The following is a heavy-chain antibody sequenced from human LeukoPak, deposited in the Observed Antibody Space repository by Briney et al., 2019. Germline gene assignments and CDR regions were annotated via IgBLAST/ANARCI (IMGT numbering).Heavy chain of an antibody. D-gene: IGHD2-15*01. CDR1: GFTFSSYA. J-gene: IGHJ3*02. CDR3: ARGGCSGSTCRGVAFDI. Sequence: PGGSLRLSCAASGFTFSSYAMSWVRQAPGKGLQWVSSISASGGSTYHTDSVKGRFTISRDNSKNMVFLQMNSLRDEDTALYHCARGGCSGSTCRGVAFDIWGQGTMVTVSS. CDR2: ISASGGST. V-gene: IGHV3-23*01.